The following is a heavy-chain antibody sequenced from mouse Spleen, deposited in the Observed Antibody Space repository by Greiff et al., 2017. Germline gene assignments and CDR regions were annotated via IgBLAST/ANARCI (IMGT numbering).Heavy chain of an antibody. D-gene: IGHD3-3*01. Sequence: EVQLQQSGPVLVKPGASVKMSCKASGYTFNDYYMNWVKQSHGKSLEWIGVINPYNGGTSYNQKFKGKATLTVDKSSSTAYMELNSLTSEDSAVYYCATGTGYYFDYWGQGTTLTVSS. V-gene: IGHV1-19*01. J-gene: IGHJ2*01. CDR1: GYTFNDYY. CDR3: ATGTGYYFDY. CDR2: INPYNGGT.